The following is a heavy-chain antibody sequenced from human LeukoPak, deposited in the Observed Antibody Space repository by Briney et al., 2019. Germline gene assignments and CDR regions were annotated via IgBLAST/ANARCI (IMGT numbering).Heavy chain of an antibody. J-gene: IGHJ6*03. CDR2: IYYSGST. Sequence: SETLSLTCTVSGGSIISYYWSWIRQPPGKGLEWIGYIYYSGSTNYNPSLKSRVTISVDTSKNQFSLKLSSVTAADTAVYYCARHGNYYDSSGYYYYYMDVWGKGTTVTVSS. V-gene: IGHV4-59*08. CDR1: GGSIISYY. CDR3: ARHGNYYDSSGYYYYYMDV. D-gene: IGHD3-22*01.